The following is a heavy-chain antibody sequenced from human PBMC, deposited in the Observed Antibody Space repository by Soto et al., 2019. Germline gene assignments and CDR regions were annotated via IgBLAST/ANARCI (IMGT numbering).Heavy chain of an antibody. Sequence: FLRLSCAASGFTFHTYAMTWVRQAPEKGLEWVSAITGGGGRTYYADSVKGRFTISRDNSKNTLYLQMNSLRVEGTAVYYCAKRGFDSGGWDYYALDVWGQGTAVTVSS. CDR3: AKRGFDSGGWDYYALDV. CDR1: GFTFHTYA. CDR2: ITGGGGRT. V-gene: IGHV3-23*01. J-gene: IGHJ6*02. D-gene: IGHD5-12*01.